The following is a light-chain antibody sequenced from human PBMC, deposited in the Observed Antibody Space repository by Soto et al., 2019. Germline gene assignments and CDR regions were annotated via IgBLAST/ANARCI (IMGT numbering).Light chain of an antibody. CDR2: DAS. CDR3: QQRSDWPLT. CDR1: ESVSSH. V-gene: IGKV3-11*01. Sequence: EIVLTQSPATLSLSPGERATLSCRASESVSSHLGWYQHKPGQVPRLLIFDASSRATGIPARFSGSGSGTDFTLTISSLEPEDFGVYYCQQRSDWPLTFGGGTKVDIK. J-gene: IGKJ4*01.